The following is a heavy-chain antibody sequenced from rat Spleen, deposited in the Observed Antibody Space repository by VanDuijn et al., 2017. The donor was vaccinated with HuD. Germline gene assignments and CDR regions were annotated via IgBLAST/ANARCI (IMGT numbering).Heavy chain of an antibody. CDR3: AVAGYGY. CDR2: ISADGVNT. D-gene: IGHD4-3*01. Sequence: EVQLVESGGGLVLPGRSLKLSCVASGFTFSNYWMYWVRQAPGKGLEWVSSISADGVNTYYPDSVKGRFSISRANSENTVYLQMNSLRSEDTATYYCAVAGYGYWGQGVMVTVSS. V-gene: IGHV5-58*01. J-gene: IGHJ2*01. CDR1: GFTFSNYW.